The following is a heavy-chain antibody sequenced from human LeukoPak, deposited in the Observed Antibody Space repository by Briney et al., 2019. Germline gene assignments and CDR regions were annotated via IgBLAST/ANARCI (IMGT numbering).Heavy chain of an antibody. CDR2: IYTSGST. J-gene: IGHJ5*02. CDR1: GGSISSYY. D-gene: IGHD3-3*01. Sequence: KPSETLSLTCPVSGGSISSYYWSWIRQPAGKGLEWIGRIYTSGSTNYNPSLKSRVTMSVDTSKNQFSLKLGSVTAADTAVYYCARERVNYDFWSGVPDFDPWGQGTLVTVSS. V-gene: IGHV4-4*07. CDR3: ARERVNYDFWSGVPDFDP.